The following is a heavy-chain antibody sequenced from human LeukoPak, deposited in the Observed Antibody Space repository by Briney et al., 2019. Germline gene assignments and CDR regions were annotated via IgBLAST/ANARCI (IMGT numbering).Heavy chain of an antibody. CDR3: ASQPFRGFQPREFNLFDP. CDR1: GGTFSSYA. CDR2: TIAIFVTA. V-gene: IGHV1-69*05. Sequence: ASVKVSCKASGGTFSSYAISGVRHAPGQGLEWMGGTIAIFVTANYAQKFQGRVTITTDESPSTAYMWICSAREAGTAVCNTASQPFRGFQPREFNLFDPWGQGTLVTVSS. J-gene: IGHJ5*02.